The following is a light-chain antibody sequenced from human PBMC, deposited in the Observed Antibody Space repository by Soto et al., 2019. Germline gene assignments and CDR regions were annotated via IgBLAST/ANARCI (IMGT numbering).Light chain of an antibody. CDR2: EVS. V-gene: IGLV2-14*01. CDR3: SSYTSSSTLVV. J-gene: IGLJ2*01. CDR1: SSDVGGYNY. Sequence: HSALTQPASVSGSPGQSITISCTGTSSDVGGYNYVSWYQQHPGKAPKLMIYEVSNRPSGVSNRFSGSKSGNTASLTISGLQAEDEDDYYCSSYTSSSTLVVFGGGTKLTVL.